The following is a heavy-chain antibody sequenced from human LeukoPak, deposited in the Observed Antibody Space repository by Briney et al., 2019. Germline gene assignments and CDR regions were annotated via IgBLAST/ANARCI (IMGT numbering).Heavy chain of an antibody. Sequence: SVKVSCKASGGTFISYAISWVRQAPGQGLEWMGGIIPIFGTANYAQKFQGRVTITGDKSTSKAYMELSSLRSEDTAVYYCARDWIRGYCSSTSCYRFFDYWGQGTLVTVSS. CDR3: ARDWIRGYCSSTSCYRFFDY. J-gene: IGHJ4*02. CDR1: GGTFISYA. V-gene: IGHV1-69*06. CDR2: IIPIFGTA. D-gene: IGHD2-2*02.